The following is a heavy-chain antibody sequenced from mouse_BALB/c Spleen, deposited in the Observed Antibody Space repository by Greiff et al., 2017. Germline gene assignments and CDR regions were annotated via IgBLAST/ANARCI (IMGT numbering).Heavy chain of an antibody. Sequence: QVQLQQSGPGLVAPSQSLSITCTVSGFSLTSYGVHWVRQPPGKGLEWLGVIWAGGSTNYNSALMSRLSISKDNSKSQVFLKMNSLQTDDTAMYYCARDTVYYGNAWFAYWGQGTLVTVSA. CDR2: IWAGGST. CDR3: ARDTVYYGNAWFAY. D-gene: IGHD2-1*01. CDR1: GFSLTSYG. V-gene: IGHV2-9*02. J-gene: IGHJ3*01.